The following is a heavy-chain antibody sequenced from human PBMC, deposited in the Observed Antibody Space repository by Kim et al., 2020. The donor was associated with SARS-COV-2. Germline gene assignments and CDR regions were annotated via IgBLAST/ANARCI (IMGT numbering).Heavy chain of an antibody. D-gene: IGHD3-22*01. CDR3: ASRTTYYYESSGYYYQGYYYGMDV. J-gene: IGHJ6*02. CDR1: GYSFTSYW. Sequence: GESLKISCKGSGYSFTSYWISWVRQMPGKGLEWMGRIDPSDSYTNYSPSFQGHVTISADKSISTAYLQWSSLKASDTAMYYCASRTTYYYESSGYYYQGYYYGMDVWGQGTTVTVSS. CDR2: IDPSDSYT. V-gene: IGHV5-10-1*01.